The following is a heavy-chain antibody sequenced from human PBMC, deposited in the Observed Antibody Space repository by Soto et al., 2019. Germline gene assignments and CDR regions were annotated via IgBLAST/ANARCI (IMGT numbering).Heavy chain of an antibody. CDR2: IYYSGST. D-gene: IGHD6-19*01. CDR3: ARSIATLAVAGRFFDY. V-gene: IGHV4-39*01. Sequence: SETLSLTCTVSGGSISSSSYYWGWIRQPPGKGLEWIGSIYYSGSTYYNPSLKSRVTISVDTSKNQFSLKLSSVTAADTAVYYCARSIATLAVAGRFFDYWGQGTLVTVSS. J-gene: IGHJ4*02. CDR1: GGSISSSSYY.